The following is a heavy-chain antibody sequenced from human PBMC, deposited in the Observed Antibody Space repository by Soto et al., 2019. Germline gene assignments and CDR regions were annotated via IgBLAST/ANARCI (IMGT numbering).Heavy chain of an antibody. CDR2: IKNDGSGT. Sequence: EVQLVESGGGLVQPGGSLRLSCAASGFTFSSYWMHWVRQVPGKGPVWVSRIKNDGSGTYYADSVKGRLTMSRDNAKKTVYLQMNSLRDEDTAVYYCVRGDGDYYDGNGYLGRHWGQGTLVTVSS. J-gene: IGHJ4*02. CDR3: VRGDGDYYDGNGYLGRH. CDR1: GFTFSSYW. D-gene: IGHD3-22*01. V-gene: IGHV3-74*01.